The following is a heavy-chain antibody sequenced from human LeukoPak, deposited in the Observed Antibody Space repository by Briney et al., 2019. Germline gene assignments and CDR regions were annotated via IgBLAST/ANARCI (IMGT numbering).Heavy chain of an antibody. CDR3: AKSAHYYGSGSWVDY. J-gene: IGHJ4*02. CDR2: ISGSGGST. Sequence: GGSLRLSCAAFGFTFSSYAMSWVRQAPGKGLEGVSAISGSGGSTYYADSVKGRFTISRDNSKNTLYLQMNSLRAEDTAVYYCAKSAHYYGSGSWVDYWGQGTLVTVSS. D-gene: IGHD3-10*01. V-gene: IGHV3-23*01. CDR1: GFTFSSYA.